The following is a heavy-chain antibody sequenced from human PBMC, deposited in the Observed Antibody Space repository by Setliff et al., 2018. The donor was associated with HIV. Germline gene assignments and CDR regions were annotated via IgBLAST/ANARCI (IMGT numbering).Heavy chain of an antibody. D-gene: IGHD6-19*01. CDR2: IYHSGNT. J-gene: IGHJ4*02. CDR3: EVAGQ. V-gene: IGHV4-59*04. CDR1: GGSISSNY. Sequence: PSETLSLTCTVSGGSISSNYWSWMRQPPGKGLEWIGHIYHSGNTYYNPSLKSRVSISVDRSKNHFSLRLNSVTAADTAVYYCEVAGQWGQGTLVTVSS.